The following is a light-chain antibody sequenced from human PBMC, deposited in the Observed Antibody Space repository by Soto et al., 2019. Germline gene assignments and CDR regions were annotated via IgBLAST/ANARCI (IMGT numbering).Light chain of an antibody. Sequence: EVVMTQSPATLSVSPGERATLSCRASQSVGSNFAWYQQKPGQAPRLLIYGASTRATDIPGRFSGSGSGTEFTLTISSLQSEDFAVYCCQQYNNWPRTFGQGTKVEIK. CDR2: GAS. V-gene: IGKV3-15*01. J-gene: IGKJ1*01. CDR3: QQYNNWPRT. CDR1: QSVGSN.